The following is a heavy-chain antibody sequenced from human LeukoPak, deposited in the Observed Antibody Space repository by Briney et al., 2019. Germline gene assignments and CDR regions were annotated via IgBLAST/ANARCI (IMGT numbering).Heavy chain of an antibody. J-gene: IGHJ3*02. V-gene: IGHV4-59*08. CDR3: ARHAFYSSSWELDAFDI. Sequence: TSETLSLTCTVSGGSISSYYWGWIRQPPGKGLEWIGYIYYSGSTNYNPSLKSRVTISVDTSKNQFSLKLSSVTAADTAVYYCARHAFYSSSWELDAFDIWGQGTMVTVSS. CDR2: IYYSGST. CDR1: GGSISSYY. D-gene: IGHD6-13*01.